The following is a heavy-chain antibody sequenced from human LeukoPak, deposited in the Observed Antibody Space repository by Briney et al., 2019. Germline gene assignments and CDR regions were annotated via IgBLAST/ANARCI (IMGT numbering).Heavy chain of an antibody. CDR1: GGSISSSSYY. CDR3: ARHQGSSDDY. V-gene: IGHV4-39*01. CDR2: IYYSGST. D-gene: IGHD6-6*01. J-gene: IGHJ4*02. Sequence: PSETLSLTCTVSGGSISSSSYYWGWIRQPPGKGLEWIGSIYYSGSTYYHPSLKSRVTISVDTSKHPFSLKLSSVPAADTAVYYCARHQGSSDDYWGQGTLVTVSS.